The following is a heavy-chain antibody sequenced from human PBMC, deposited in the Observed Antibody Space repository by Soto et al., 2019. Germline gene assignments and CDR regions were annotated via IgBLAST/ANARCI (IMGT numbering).Heavy chain of an antibody. D-gene: IGHD3-10*01. J-gene: IGHJ5*02. CDR3: ARAWGSGSWFDP. Sequence: EVQLVESGGGLVQPGGSLRLSCAASGFTFSSYWMSWVRQAPGKGLEWMANIKQDGSEKYYVDSVKGRFTISRDNAKNSMYLQMNSLRAEDTAVYYCARAWGSGSWFDPWGQGTLVTVSS. CDR1: GFTFSSYW. CDR2: IKQDGSEK. V-gene: IGHV3-7*01.